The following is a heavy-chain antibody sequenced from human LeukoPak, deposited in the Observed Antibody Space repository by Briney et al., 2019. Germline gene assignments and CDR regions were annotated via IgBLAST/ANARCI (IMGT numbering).Heavy chain of an antibody. CDR2: IYGGGTT. V-gene: IGHV3-53*01. Sequence: GGSLRLSCAASGFTVSSNYMGWVRQAPGKGLEWVSVIYGGGTTFYADSVKGRFTISRDNSKNTLYLQMNSLRADDTAVYYCARDLGYCTNGVCHTRFDYWGQGTLVAVSS. J-gene: IGHJ4*02. CDR1: GFTVSSNY. D-gene: IGHD2-8*01. CDR3: ARDLGYCTNGVCHTRFDY.